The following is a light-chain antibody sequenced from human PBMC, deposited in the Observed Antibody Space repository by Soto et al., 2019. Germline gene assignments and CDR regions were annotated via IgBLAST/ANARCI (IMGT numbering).Light chain of an antibody. Sequence: EMVLTQSPVTLSVSPGERATLSCRASQSVSSNLAWYQQKPGQGPRLLIYGASTRATGVPARFSGSGSGTEFTLTISSLQSEDFAVYYCQQYNNAAITFGQGTRLEIK. CDR1: QSVSSN. CDR3: QQYNNAAIT. V-gene: IGKV3-15*01. J-gene: IGKJ5*01. CDR2: GAS.